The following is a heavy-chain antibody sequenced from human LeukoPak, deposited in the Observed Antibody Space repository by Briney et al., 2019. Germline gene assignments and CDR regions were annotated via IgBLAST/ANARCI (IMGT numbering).Heavy chain of an antibody. CDR2: ITGSNGRA. J-gene: IGHJ4*02. D-gene: IGHD2-2*01. Sequence: GGSLRLSCAASGFIFRSYGMNWVRRAPGAGLEWVSVITGSNGRAYYADSVKGRFSISRDNSKNILYLEMNSLRAEDTAVYYCARGYCSSTSCNPGNYWGQGTLVTVSS. V-gene: IGHV3-23*01. CDR3: ARGYCSSTSCNPGNY. CDR1: GFIFRSYG.